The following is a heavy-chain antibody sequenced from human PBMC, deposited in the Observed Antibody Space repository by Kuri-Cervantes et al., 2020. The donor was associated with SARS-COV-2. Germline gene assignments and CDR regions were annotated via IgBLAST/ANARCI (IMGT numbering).Heavy chain of an antibody. Sequence: GESLKISCAASGFTVSSNYMSWVRQAPGKGLEWVSVIYSGGSTYYADSVKGRFTISRDNSKNTLYLQMNSLRAEDTAVYYCARHSAGSIAARRGLDYFDLWGRGTLVTDSS. J-gene: IGHJ2*01. CDR1: GFTVSSNY. CDR2: IYSGGST. V-gene: IGHV3-66*04. CDR3: ARHSAGSIAARRGLDYFDL. D-gene: IGHD6-6*01.